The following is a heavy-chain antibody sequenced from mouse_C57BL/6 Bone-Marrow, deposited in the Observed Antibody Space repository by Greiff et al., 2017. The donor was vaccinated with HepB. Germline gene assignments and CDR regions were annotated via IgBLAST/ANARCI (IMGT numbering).Heavy chain of an antibody. D-gene: IGHD2-3*01. J-gene: IGHJ4*01. V-gene: IGHV1-22*01. Sequence: EVQRVESGPELVKPGASVKMSCKASGYTFTDYNMHWVKQSHGKSLEWIGYINPNNGGTSYNQKFKGKATLTVNKSSSTAYMELRSLTSEDSAVYYCARRWLLREYAMDYWGQGTSVTVSS. CDR3: ARRWLLREYAMDY. CDR2: INPNNGGT. CDR1: GYTFTDYN.